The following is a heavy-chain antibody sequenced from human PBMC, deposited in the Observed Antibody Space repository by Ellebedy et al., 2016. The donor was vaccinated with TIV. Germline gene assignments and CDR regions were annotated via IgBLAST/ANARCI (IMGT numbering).Heavy chain of an antibody. J-gene: IGHJ5*02. D-gene: IGHD6-19*01. Sequence: PGGSLRLSCKGSGYTFTSYWIGWVRQLPGKGLEWMGIIYPGDSDTRYSPSFEGQVTISADKSITTAYLQWSSLKASDTAMYYCTRGARAIALPGISWFDPWGQGTLVTVSS. V-gene: IGHV5-51*01. CDR1: GYTFTSYW. CDR2: IYPGDSDT. CDR3: TRGARAIALPGISWFDP.